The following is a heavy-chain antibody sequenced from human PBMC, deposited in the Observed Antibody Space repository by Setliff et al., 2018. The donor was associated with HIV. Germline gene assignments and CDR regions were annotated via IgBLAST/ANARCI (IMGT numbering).Heavy chain of an antibody. CDR3: ATLTNFDH. D-gene: IGHD7-27*01. J-gene: IGHJ4*02. CDR1: GFDFTKYW. V-gene: IGHV5-51*01. Sequence: PGESLKISCKASGFDFTKYWIGWVRQMPGKGLEWMGIVYGGDSDTRYNPSFEGQVTMSADRSITTAYLQWNRLKASDTAMYYCATLTNFDHWGQGTLVTVSS. CDR2: VYGGDSDT.